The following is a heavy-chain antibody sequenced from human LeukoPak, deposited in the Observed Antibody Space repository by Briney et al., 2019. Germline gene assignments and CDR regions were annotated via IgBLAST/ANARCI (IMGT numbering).Heavy chain of an antibody. J-gene: IGHJ4*02. CDR1: GFPFSSYG. Sequence: GGSLRLSCAASGFPFSSYGIHWVRQAPGKGLEWVAVISYDGSIKYYADSVKGRFTISRDNSKNTLYLQMNSLRAEDTAVYYCANLHDYWGQGTLVTVSS. CDR2: ISYDGSIK. V-gene: IGHV3-30*18. CDR3: ANLHDY.